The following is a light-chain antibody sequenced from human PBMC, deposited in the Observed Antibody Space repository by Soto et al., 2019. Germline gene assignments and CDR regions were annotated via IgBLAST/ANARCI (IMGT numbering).Light chain of an antibody. CDR3: IQHNSYPGT. V-gene: IGKV1-17*01. Sequence: DIQMTQSPSSLSASVGDRVTITCRASQGIRNDVGWYQQKPGKAPKRLIYAASSLQSGVPSRFSDSRSGTEFTLTIISLQTEDFATYYCIQHNSYPGTFGEGNKVEV. J-gene: IGKJ1*01. CDR2: AAS. CDR1: QGIRND.